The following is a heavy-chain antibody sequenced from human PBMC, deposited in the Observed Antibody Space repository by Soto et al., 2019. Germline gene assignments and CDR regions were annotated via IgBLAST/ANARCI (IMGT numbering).Heavy chain of an antibody. Sequence: ASVKVSCKASGYTFTGYYMHWVRQAPGQGLEWMGWINPNSGGTNYAQKFQGRVTMTRDTSISTAYMELSRLRSDDTAVYYCARGYYDSSGYPYYFDYWGQGPLGTVSS. D-gene: IGHD3-22*01. V-gene: IGHV1-2*02. CDR3: ARGYYDSSGYPYYFDY. CDR1: GYTFTGYY. J-gene: IGHJ4*02. CDR2: INPNSGGT.